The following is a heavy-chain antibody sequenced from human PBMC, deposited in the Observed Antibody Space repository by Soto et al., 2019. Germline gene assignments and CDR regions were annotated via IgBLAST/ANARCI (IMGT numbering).Heavy chain of an antibody. CDR2: ISGDGSSV. Sequence: PGGSLRLSCAASGFIFSNNWMHWVRQTPEEGLVWVSRISGDGSSVYYEDSVRSRFIISRDNTRNTLYLHMDSLRAEDKGVYYCATGASRNFFDYGGLGTLVTVSS. J-gene: IGHJ4*02. CDR1: GFIFSNNW. CDR3: ATGASRNFFDY. D-gene: IGHD3-3*01. V-gene: IGHV3-74*01.